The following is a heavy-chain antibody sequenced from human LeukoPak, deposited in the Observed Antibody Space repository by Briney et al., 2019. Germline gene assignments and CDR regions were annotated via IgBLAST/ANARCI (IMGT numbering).Heavy chain of an antibody. CDR2: IYYSGST. CDR3: ARVGPAAGTASFDY. J-gene: IGHJ4*02. D-gene: IGHD6-13*01. CDR1: GASINSYY. V-gene: IGHV4-39*07. Sequence: ETLSLTCTVSGASINSYYWGWIRQPPGKGLEWIGSIYYSGSTYYNPSLKSRVTISVDTSKNQFSLKLSSVTAADTAVYYCARVGPAAGTASFDYWGQGTLVTVSS.